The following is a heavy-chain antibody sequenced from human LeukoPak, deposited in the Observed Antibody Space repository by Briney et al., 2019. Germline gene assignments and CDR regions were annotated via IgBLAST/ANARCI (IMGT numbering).Heavy chain of an antibody. V-gene: IGHV3-7*01. Sequence: PGGSLRLSCAVSGFTFTDYWMNWVRQAPGKELEWVASIRQDGSEKTYVDSVKGRFTISRDNAKNSLSLQLNSLRAEDTAVYYCARDGTAAGLYFDLWGQGTLVTVSS. J-gene: IGHJ4*01. D-gene: IGHD6-13*01. CDR1: GFTFTDYW. CDR3: ARDGTAAGLYFDL. CDR2: IRQDGSEK.